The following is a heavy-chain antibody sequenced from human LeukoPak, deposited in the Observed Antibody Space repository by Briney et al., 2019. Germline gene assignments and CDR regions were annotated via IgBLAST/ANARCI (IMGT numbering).Heavy chain of an antibody. CDR3: ARGGVLLDY. CDR2: ISYDGSNK. CDR1: GFTFSGFA. V-gene: IGHV3-30*04. Sequence: GGSLRLSCAASGFTFSGFAIHWVRQAPGKGLEWVAVISYDGSNKYYADSVKGRFTISRDNSKNTLYLQMNNLRAEDTATYYCARGGVLLDYWGQGTLVTVSS. D-gene: IGHD3-10*01. J-gene: IGHJ4*02.